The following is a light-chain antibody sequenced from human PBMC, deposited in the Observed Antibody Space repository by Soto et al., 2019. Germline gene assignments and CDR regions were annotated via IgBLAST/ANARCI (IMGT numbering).Light chain of an antibody. CDR3: QQYGRPQT. Sequence: PGTLGVSPGEGAPLCWRASQSVSSNYLAWYQQKLGQAPRLLIYDASRRATGIPDRFSGSGSGTDFTITISRLEHEDFVVYYCQQYGRPQTFGPGTQVDIK. V-gene: IGKV3-20*01. J-gene: IGKJ1*01. CDR1: QSVSSNY. CDR2: DAS.